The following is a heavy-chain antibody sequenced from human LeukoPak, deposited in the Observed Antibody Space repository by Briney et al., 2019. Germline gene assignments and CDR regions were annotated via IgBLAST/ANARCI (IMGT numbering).Heavy chain of an antibody. J-gene: IGHJ4*02. Sequence: GGSLRLSCAASGFFISRHYMSWVRQAPGKGLEWVSDISRSGGSTYYADSVKGRFTISRDNSKNTVHLQMSSLRTEDTAVYYCARDLLDCGGPKCSDYGGQGTLVTVSS. CDR2: ISRSGGST. CDR1: GFFISRHY. D-gene: IGHD2-21*01. CDR3: ARDLLDCGGPKCSDY. V-gene: IGHV3-23*01.